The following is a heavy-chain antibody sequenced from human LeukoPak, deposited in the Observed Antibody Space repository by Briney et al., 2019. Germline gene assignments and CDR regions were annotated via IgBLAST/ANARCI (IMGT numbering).Heavy chain of an antibody. CDR1: GDSVSSDSAA. CDR3: ARARSGSYPDY. V-gene: IGHV6-1*01. CDR2: TYDTSQLYS. Sequence: SQTLSLTCAISGDSVSSDSAAWNWIRQSPSRGLEWLGRTYDTSQLYSDYAGSVQSRIIIHPDTPKKQLSLQMNFVTPEDKAVYYCARARSGSYPDYWGKGTLVTVSS. J-gene: IGHJ4*02. D-gene: IGHD1-26*01.